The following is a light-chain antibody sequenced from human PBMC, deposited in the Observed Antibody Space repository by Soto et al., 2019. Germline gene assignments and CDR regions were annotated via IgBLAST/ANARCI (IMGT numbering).Light chain of an antibody. CDR1: DNGSKP. CDR3: QVWDIRSDHVV. CDR2: DNN. V-gene: IGLV3-21*02. Sequence: SYELTQPPSVSVAPGQTARITCGGSDNGSKPVHWYQQKPGQAPVLVVFDNNDRASGIPERLSGSNSGNTATLTISRVEAGDEADYYIQVWDIRSDHVVFGGGTKLTVL. J-gene: IGLJ2*01.